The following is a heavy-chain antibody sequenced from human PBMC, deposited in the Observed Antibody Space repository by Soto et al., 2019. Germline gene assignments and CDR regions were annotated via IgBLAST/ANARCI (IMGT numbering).Heavy chain of an antibody. CDR1: GFTFSRFE. Sequence: PGGSLRLSCAASGFTFSRFELHWVRQAPGKGLEWISYISSSGSTAYYASSVEGRFTISRDNANNSVYLQMDSLRAVDTALYYCTRAAWFPYLSFYWGQGALVTVSS. D-gene: IGHD3-10*01. CDR2: ISSSGSTA. J-gene: IGHJ4*02. V-gene: IGHV3-48*03. CDR3: TRAAWFPYLSFY.